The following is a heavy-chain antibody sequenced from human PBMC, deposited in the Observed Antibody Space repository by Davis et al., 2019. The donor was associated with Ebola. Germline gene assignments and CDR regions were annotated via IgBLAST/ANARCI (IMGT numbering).Heavy chain of an antibody. V-gene: IGHV1-46*01. CDR2: INPSDGIR. CDR3: ARDRSGYDFES. Sequence: ASVKVSCKASGYIFTRYYIHWVRQAPGQGLEWMGVINPSDGIRNYARKFQGRVTMTTDTSTSTVHMGLRSLTSGDTAVYYCARDRSGYDFESWGQGTLVTVSS. D-gene: IGHD5-12*01. CDR1: GYIFTRYY. J-gene: IGHJ4*02.